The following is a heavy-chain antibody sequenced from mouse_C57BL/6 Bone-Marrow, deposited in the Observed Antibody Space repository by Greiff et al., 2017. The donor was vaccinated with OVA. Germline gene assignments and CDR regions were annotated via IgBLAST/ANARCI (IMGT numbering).Heavy chain of an antibody. J-gene: IGHJ3*01. CDR2: IYPRSGNT. D-gene: IGHD1-1*02. CDR1: GYTFTSYG. CDR3: ARDYGLAWFDY. Sequence: VQLQQSGAELARPGASVKLSCKASGYTFTSYGISWVKQRTGQGLEWIGEIYPRSGNTYYNEKFKGKATLTADKSSSTAYMELRSLTSEDSAVYFCARDYGLAWFDYWGQGTLVTVSA. V-gene: IGHV1-81*01.